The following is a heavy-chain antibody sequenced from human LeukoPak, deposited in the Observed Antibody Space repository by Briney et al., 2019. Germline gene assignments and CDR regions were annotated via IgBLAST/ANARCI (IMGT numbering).Heavy chain of an antibody. D-gene: IGHD6-13*01. J-gene: IGHJ4*02. CDR3: ARLDAAAAGPSFDY. V-gene: IGHV4-39*01. CDR2: IYYSGST. CDR1: GGSISSSSYY. Sequence: SETLSLTCTVSGGSISSSSYYWGWIRQPPGKGLEWIGSIYYSGSTYYNPSLKSRVTISVDTSKNQFSLKLSSVTAADTAVYYCARLDAAAAGPSFDYWGQGTLVTVSS.